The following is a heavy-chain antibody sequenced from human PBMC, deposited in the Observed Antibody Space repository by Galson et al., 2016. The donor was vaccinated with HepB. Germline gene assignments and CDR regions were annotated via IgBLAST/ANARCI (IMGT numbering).Heavy chain of an antibody. Sequence: SETLSLTCSVSGDSIKSTTYYWSWIRQSPGKGLDWIGNIYYRGSTSYNPSLKSRVTMSVDTSKSQFSLNLTSVTAADTAVYYCARRPVASSTWCFDYWGQGTLVTVSS. J-gene: IGHJ4*02. CDR1: GDSIKSTTYY. CDR3: ARRPVASSTWCFDY. V-gene: IGHV4-39*01. CDR2: IYYRGST. D-gene: IGHD5-12*01.